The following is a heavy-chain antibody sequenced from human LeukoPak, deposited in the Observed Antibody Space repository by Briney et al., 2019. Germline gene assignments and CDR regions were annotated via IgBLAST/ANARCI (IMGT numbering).Heavy chain of an antibody. CDR3: AKVTNYYGAGNYYYYMDV. J-gene: IGHJ6*03. CDR2: NNPNSGGT. V-gene: IGHV1-2*02. CDR1: GYTFTGYY. D-gene: IGHD3-10*01. Sequence: ASVKVSCKASGYTFTGYYMHWVRQAPGQGLEWMGWNNPNSGGTNYAQKFQGRVTMTRDTSISTAYMELSRLRSDDTAVYYCAKVTNYYGAGNYYYYMDVWGKGTTVTIS.